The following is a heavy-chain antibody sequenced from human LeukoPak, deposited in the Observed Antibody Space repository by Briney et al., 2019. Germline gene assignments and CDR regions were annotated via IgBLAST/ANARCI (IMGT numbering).Heavy chain of an antibody. CDR3: ARDDLITMVRGALDAFDI. J-gene: IGHJ3*02. CDR2: IFYSGST. Sequence: SETLSLTCTVSGGSISSTSYYWAWIRQPPGKGLEWIGSIFYSGSTYYNPSLKSRVTISVDTSKNQFSLKLSSVTAADTAVYYCARDDLITMVRGALDAFDIWGQGTMVTVSS. V-gene: IGHV4-39*07. D-gene: IGHD3-10*01. CDR1: GGSISSTSYY.